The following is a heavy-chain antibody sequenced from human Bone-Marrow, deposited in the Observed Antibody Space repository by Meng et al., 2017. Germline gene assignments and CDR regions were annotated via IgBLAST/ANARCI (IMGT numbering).Heavy chain of an antibody. CDR2: IWYDGSNK. V-gene: IGHV3-33*01. J-gene: IGHJ6*02. Sequence: GESLKIPCAASRFPFRSYGMHWVRPAPGKGLEWVAVIWYDGSNKYYADAVKGRFTISRDNSKNTLYLQMNSLRAEDTAVYYCARSPTYYYDSSGYYPYYYYYGMDVWGQGTTVTVSS. D-gene: IGHD3-22*01. CDR3: ARSPTYYYDSSGYYPYYYYYGMDV. CDR1: RFPFRSYG.